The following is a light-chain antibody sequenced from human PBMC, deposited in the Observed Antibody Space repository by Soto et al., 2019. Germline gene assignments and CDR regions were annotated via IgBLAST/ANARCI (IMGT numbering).Light chain of an antibody. CDR1: QSISSY. V-gene: IGKV1-39*01. Sequence: DIQMTQSPSSLSASVGDRVTITCRASQSISSYLNWYQHKPGKAPKVLIYAASSLQSGVPSRFSGSGSGTVFTLTISSLQPEDFATYYCQQSYDIPTFGPVTKVDIK. J-gene: IGKJ3*01. CDR2: AAS. CDR3: QQSYDIPT.